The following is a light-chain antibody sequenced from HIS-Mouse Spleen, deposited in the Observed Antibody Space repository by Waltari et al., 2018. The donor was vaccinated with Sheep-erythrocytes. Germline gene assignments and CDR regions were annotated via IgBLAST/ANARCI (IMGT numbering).Light chain of an antibody. Sequence: QSALTQPASVSGSPGQSITIPGYQQHPGKAPKLMIYEGSKRPSGVSNRFSGSKSGNTASLTISGLQAEDEADYYCCSYAGSSTPWVFGGGTKLTVL. CDR3: CSYAGSSTPWV. J-gene: IGLJ3*02. CDR2: EGS. V-gene: IGLV2-23*01.